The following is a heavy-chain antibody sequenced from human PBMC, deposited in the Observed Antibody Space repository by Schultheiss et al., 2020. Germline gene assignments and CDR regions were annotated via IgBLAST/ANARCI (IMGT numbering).Heavy chain of an antibody. V-gene: IGHV3-23*01. CDR2: ITGSGDNT. D-gene: IGHD6-13*01. CDR1: GFNFNTFA. J-gene: IGHJ4*02. Sequence: WGSLRLSCAASGFNFNTFAMTWVRQAPGEGLEWVSSITGSGDNTYYTDSVKGRFTISRDNSRNTLYLQMTSLRVEDTAVYYCAKVEAAAAPRGYYFDYWGQGTLVTVSS. CDR3: AKVEAAAAPRGYYFDY.